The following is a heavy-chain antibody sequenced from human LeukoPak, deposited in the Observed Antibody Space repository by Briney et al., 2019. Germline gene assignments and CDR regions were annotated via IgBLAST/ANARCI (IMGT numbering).Heavy chain of an antibody. J-gene: IGHJ4*02. CDR2: ISGSGGST. Sequence: GGSLRLSCAASGFTFSSYAMSGAPQAPGKGLEGFSAISGSGGSTYYADSVKGRFTISRDNSKNTLYLQMNSLRAEDTAVYYCAKDPGMVRGHRAYWGQGTLVSVSS. CDR3: AKDPGMVRGHRAY. D-gene: IGHD3-10*01. V-gene: IGHV3-23*01. CDR1: GFTFSSYA.